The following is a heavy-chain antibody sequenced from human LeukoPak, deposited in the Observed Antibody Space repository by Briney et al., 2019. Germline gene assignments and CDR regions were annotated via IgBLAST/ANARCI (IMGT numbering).Heavy chain of an antibody. D-gene: IGHD1-26*01. Sequence: SQTLSLTCTVSGGSISSGDYYWSWIRQPPGKGLEWIGYIYYCGSTYYNPSLKSRVTISVDTSKNQFSLKLSSVTAADTAVYYCARDSKRELLDYWGQGTLVTVSS. CDR2: IYYCGST. V-gene: IGHV4-30-4*01. CDR1: GGSISSGDYY. CDR3: ARDSKRELLDY. J-gene: IGHJ4*02.